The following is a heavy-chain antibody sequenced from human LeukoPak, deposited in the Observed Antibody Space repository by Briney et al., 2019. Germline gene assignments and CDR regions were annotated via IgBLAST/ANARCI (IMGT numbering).Heavy chain of an antibody. V-gene: IGHV4-34*01. D-gene: IGHD4-17*01. Sequence: SETLSLTCAVYGVSFSGYYWSWIRQPPGKGLEWIGEINHSGSTNYNPSLKSRVTISVDTSKNQFSLKLSSVTAADTAVYYCARGSVTFDPWGQGTLVTVSS. CDR2: INHSGST. CDR3: ARGSVTFDP. J-gene: IGHJ5*02. CDR1: GVSFSGYY.